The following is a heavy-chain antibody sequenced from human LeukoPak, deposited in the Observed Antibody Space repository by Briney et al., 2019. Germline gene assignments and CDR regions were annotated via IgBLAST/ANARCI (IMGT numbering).Heavy chain of an antibody. Sequence: SETLSLTCTVSGGSISSGSYYWSWIRQPAGKGLEWIGRIYTSGSTNYNPSLKSRVTTSVDTSKNQFSLKLSSVTAADTAVYYCARDSPTYSGSYHQGLWFDPWGQGTLVTVSS. CDR1: GGSISSGSYY. CDR2: IYTSGST. D-gene: IGHD1-26*01. CDR3: ARDSPTYSGSYHQGLWFDP. J-gene: IGHJ5*02. V-gene: IGHV4-61*02.